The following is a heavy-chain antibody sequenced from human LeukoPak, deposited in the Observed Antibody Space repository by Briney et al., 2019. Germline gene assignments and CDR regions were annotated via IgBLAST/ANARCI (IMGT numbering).Heavy chain of an antibody. CDR2: INHSGST. Sequence: SETLSLTCAVYGGSFSGYYWSWIRQPPGKGLEWIGEINHSGSTNHNSSLKSRVTISIDTSKNQFSLKVNSVNAADTAVYCCARGAWWLRFRAFDYWGQGTLVTVSS. D-gene: IGHD5-12*01. V-gene: IGHV4-34*01. CDR3: ARGAWWLRFRAFDY. J-gene: IGHJ4*02. CDR1: GGSFSGYY.